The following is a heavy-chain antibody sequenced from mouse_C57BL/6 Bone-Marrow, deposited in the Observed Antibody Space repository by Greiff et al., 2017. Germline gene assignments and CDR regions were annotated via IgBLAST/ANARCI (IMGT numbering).Heavy chain of an antibody. CDR2: ISSGGSYT. Sequence: EVQLVESGGDLVTPGGSLKLSCAASGFTFSSYGMSWVRQTPDKRLEWVATISSGGSYTYYPDSVKGRFTISRDQAKNTLYLQMSSLKSEDTAMYYCARNGFTTVAYWGQGTLVTVSA. V-gene: IGHV5-6*01. J-gene: IGHJ3*01. D-gene: IGHD1-1*01. CDR1: GFTFSSYG. CDR3: ARNGFTTVAY.